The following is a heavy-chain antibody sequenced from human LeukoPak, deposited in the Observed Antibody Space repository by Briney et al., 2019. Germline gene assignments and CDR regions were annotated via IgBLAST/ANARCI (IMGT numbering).Heavy chain of an antibody. CDR1: GYTFTGSY. Sequence: ASVKVSCKASGYTFTGSYMHWVRQAPGQGLEWMGWINANSGGTNYAQKFRGRVTMTRDTSISTAYMELRRLRFDDTAVYYCARGSYYYDSSSGDIWGQGTMVTVSS. D-gene: IGHD3-22*01. CDR2: INANSGGT. CDR3: ARGSYYYDSSSGDI. J-gene: IGHJ3*02. V-gene: IGHV1-2*02.